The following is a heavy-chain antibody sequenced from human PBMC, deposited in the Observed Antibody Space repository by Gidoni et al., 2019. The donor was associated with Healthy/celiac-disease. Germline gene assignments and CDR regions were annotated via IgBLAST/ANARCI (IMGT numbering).Heavy chain of an antibody. CDR3: ARPRDSSGYYRDAFDI. V-gene: IGHV1-8*01. CDR2: MNPNSGNT. D-gene: IGHD3-22*01. J-gene: IGHJ3*02. Sequence: QVQLVESGAEVKKPGASVKVSCKASGYTFTSYDINWVRQATGQGLEWMGWMNPNSGNTGYAQKFQGRVTMTRNTSISTAYMELSSLRSEDTAVYYCARPRDSSGYYRDAFDIWGQGTMVTVSS. CDR1: GYTFTSYD.